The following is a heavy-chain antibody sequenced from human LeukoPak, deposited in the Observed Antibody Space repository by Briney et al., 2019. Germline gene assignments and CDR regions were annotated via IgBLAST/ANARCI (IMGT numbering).Heavy chain of an antibody. V-gene: IGHV3-21*01. CDR2: ISSSSSYI. D-gene: IGHD1-26*01. J-gene: IGHJ3*02. Sequence: PGGSLRLSCAASGFTFSTYSMNWVRQAPGKGLEWVSSISSSSSYIYYADSVKGRFTISRDNAKNSLYLQMNSLRAEDTAVYYCARDGWELLRLLHAFDIWAKGQWSPSLQ. CDR1: GFTFSTYS. CDR3: ARDGWELLRLLHAFDI.